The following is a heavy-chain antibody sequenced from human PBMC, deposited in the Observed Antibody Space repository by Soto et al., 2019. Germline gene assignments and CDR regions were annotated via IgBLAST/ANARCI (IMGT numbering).Heavy chain of an antibody. J-gene: IGHJ4*02. CDR2: IQHSGNFYDRGST. Sequence: PSETLSLTCAVSGSSITSGYYWGWIRQSPGKGLEWIGSIQHSGNFYDRGSTYYNPSLKSRVTISVDTSKSQFSLNLRSVSAADTAVYYCARNRSSTCHHGLFDYWGQGILVTVSS. D-gene: IGHD2-2*01. CDR3: ARNRSSTCHHGLFDY. V-gene: IGHV4-38-2*01. CDR1: GSSITSGYY.